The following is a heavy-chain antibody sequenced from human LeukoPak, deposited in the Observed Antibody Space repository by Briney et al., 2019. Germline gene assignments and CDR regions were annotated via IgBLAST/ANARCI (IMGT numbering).Heavy chain of an antibody. V-gene: IGHV3-48*02. J-gene: IGHJ4*02. CDR3: ARADIVGAPVFDY. CDR1: GFTFSTYS. CDR2: ISSSSSTI. D-gene: IGHD1-26*01. Sequence: GGSLRLSCAASGFTFSTYSMTWVRQAPGKGLEWVSYISSSSSTIYYADSVKGRFTISRDNAKNSLYLQMNSLRDEDTAVYYCARADIVGAPVFDYWGQGTLVTASS.